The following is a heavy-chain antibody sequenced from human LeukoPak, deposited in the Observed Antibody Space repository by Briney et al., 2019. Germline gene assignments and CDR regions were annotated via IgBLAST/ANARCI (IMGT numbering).Heavy chain of an antibody. V-gene: IGHV3-30*18. CDR1: GFTFSSYG. CDR3: AKENYFDY. CDR2: ISYDGSNK. Sequence: GRSLRLSCAASGFTFSSYGMHWVRQARGKGLEWVAVISYDGSNKYYAESVKGRFTISRDNSKNTLYLQMNSLRAEDTAVYYCAKENYFDYWGQGTLVTVSS. J-gene: IGHJ4*02.